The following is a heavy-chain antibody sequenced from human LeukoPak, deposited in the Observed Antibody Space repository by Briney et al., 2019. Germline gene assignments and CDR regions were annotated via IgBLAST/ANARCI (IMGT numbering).Heavy chain of an antibody. V-gene: IGHV3-48*02. Sequence: GGSLRLSCAASGFTYSSHAMSWARQAPGKGLEWVAHIRSSSLTISYADSVKGRFTISRDNAKNSLYLQMNSLRDEDTAVYYCVRDSAFAFDIWGQGTMVTVSS. CDR2: IRSSSLTI. CDR3: VRDSAFAFDI. CDR1: GFTYSSHA. J-gene: IGHJ3*02. D-gene: IGHD1-26*01.